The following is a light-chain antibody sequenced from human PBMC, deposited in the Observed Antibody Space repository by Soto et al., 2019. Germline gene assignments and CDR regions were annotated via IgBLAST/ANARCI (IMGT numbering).Light chain of an antibody. CDR1: QSVSSK. V-gene: IGKV3D-15*01. J-gene: IGKJ5*01. CDR3: QQYNSWPPIT. CDR2: GAS. Sequence: ETVMTQSPATLSVSPGDRATLCFLASQSVSSKLAWYQQKPGQAPRLLIYGASTRATGIPARFSGSGSGTEFTLTISSLQSEDFAVYYCQQYNSWPPITFGQGTRLEI.